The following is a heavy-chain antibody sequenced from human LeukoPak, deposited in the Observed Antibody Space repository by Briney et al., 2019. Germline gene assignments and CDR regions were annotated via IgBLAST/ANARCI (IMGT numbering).Heavy chain of an antibody. V-gene: IGHV3-48*03. CDR3: ARGYGGWYKSTRFDP. J-gene: IGHJ5*02. D-gene: IGHD6-19*01. CDR1: GFTFSSYE. Sequence: QAGGSLRLSCAASGFTFSSYEMNWVRQAPGKGLEWVSYISSSGSTIYYADSVKGRFTISRDNAKNSLYLQMNSLRAEDTAVYYCARGYGGWYKSTRFDPWGQGTLVTVSS. CDR2: ISSSGSTI.